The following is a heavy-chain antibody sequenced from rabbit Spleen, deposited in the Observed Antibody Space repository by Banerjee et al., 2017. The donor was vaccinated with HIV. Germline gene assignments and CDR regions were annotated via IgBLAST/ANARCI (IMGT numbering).Heavy chain of an antibody. D-gene: IGHD4-2*01. V-gene: IGHV1S40*01. CDR3: ARGVADNWYFNL. J-gene: IGHJ4*01. CDR1: GVSFSSSSY. Sequence: QSLEESGGDLVKPGASLTLTCTASGVSFSSSSYMCWVRQAPGKGLEWIACIDTGSSGFTYFATWAKGRFTCSKTSSTTVTLQMTRLTAADTATYFCARGVADNWYFNLWGQGTLVTVS. CDR2: IDTGSSGFT.